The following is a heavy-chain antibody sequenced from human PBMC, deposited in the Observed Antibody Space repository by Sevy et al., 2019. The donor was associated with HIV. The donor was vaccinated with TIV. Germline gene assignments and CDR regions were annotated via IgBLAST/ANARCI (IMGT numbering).Heavy chain of an antibody. V-gene: IGHV3-7*01. CDR1: GFTFSRFW. D-gene: IGHD5-12*01. Sequence: GGSLRLSCAASGFTFSRFWMSWVRQAPGKGLEWVANIKHDGSEKYYVDSVKGRFTISRDNAKKSLYLQMNSLRAEDTAVYYCARNRDDSSGFHMDVWGQGTTVTVSS. CDR2: IKHDGSEK. CDR3: ARNRDDSSGFHMDV. J-gene: IGHJ6*02.